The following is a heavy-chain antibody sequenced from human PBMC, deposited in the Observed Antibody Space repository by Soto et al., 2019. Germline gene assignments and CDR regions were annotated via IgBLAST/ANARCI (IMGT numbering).Heavy chain of an antibody. V-gene: IGHV3-73*01. CDR3: TRHWVGSSPEGGYYYYYYMDV. CDR1: GFTFSGSA. J-gene: IGHJ6*03. CDR2: IRSKANSYAT. D-gene: IGHD3-10*01. Sequence: GGSLRLSCAASGFTFSGSAMHWVRQASGKGLEWVGRIRSKANSYATAYAASVKGRFTISRDDSKNTAYLQMNSLKTEDTAVYYCTRHWVGSSPEGGYYYYYYMDVWGKGTTVTVSS.